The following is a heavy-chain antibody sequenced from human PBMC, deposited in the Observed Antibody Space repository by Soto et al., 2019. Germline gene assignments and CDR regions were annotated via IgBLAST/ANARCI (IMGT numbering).Heavy chain of an antibody. CDR1: GGSFSGYY. CDR2: INHSGST. V-gene: IGHV4-34*01. D-gene: IGHD4-17*01. J-gene: IGHJ4*02. CDR3: ASGSATVTTDY. Sequence: SETLSLTCAVYGGSFSGYYWSWIRQPPGKGLEWIGEINHSGSTNYNPSLKSRVTISVDTSKNQFSLKLSSVTAADTAVYYCASGSATVTTDYWGQGTLVTVSS.